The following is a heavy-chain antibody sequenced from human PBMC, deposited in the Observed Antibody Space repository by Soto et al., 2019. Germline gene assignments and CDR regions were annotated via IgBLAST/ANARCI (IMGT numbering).Heavy chain of an antibody. J-gene: IGHJ6*02. CDR2: IYYSGST. Sequence: SETLSLTCTVSGGSIIRGDYYWSLIRQPPGKGLEWIGYIYYSGSTYYNPSLKSRVTISVDTSKNQFSLKLSSVTAADTAVYYCARGVAARSRYYYYGMDVWGQGTTVTVSS. CDR3: ARGVAARSRYYYYGMDV. V-gene: IGHV4-30-4*01. CDR1: GGSIIRGDYY. D-gene: IGHD6-6*01.